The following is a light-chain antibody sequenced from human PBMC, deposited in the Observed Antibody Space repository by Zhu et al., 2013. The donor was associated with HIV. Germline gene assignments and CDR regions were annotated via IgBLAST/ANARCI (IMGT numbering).Light chain of an antibody. CDR1: QSVSSRY. V-gene: IGKV3D-20*02. CDR2: AAS. J-gene: IGKJ4*01. Sequence: EIVLTQSPGTLSLSPGERATVSCRASQSVSSRYLGWYQQKRGQSPRLLIYAASSRATGIPDRFSGSGSGTDFTLTISSLQAEDVAVYYCQQRSNWLLTFGGGTKVEI. CDR3: QQRSNWLLT.